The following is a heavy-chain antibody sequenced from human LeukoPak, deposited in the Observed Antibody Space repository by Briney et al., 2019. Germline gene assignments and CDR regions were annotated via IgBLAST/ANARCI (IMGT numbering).Heavy chain of an antibody. CDR2: ISGSAGST. Sequence: GGSLRLYCAASGFTFSSYAMIWVRQAPGKGREWVLAISGSAGSTYYADSVKGRFTISRHNSKNTLYLQMNSLRAEDTAVYYCAKDSKWELLEDYWGQGTLVTVSS. J-gene: IGHJ4*02. CDR3: AKDSKWELLEDY. D-gene: IGHD1-26*01. V-gene: IGHV3-23*01. CDR1: GFTFSSYA.